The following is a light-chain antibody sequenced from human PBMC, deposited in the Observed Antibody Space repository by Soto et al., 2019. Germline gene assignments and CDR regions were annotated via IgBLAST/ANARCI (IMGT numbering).Light chain of an antibody. Sequence: EIVLTQSPATLSLSPGERATLSCRASQSVSSYLAWYQQKPGQAPRPLNYDASNRATGITARFSGSGSGTDFTLTISSLEPEDFAVYYCRQRSNWPRTFGQGAKVEIK. CDR1: QSVSSY. CDR3: RQRSNWPRT. J-gene: IGKJ1*01. V-gene: IGKV3-11*01. CDR2: DAS.